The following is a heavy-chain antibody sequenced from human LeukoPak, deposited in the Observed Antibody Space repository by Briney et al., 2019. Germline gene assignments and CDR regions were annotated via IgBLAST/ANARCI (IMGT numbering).Heavy chain of an antibody. J-gene: IGHJ4*02. CDR3: ATSPKFGGRH. Sequence: PSETLSLTCAVYGGSFSGYYWSWIRQPPGKGLEWIGEISHSGSTNYNPSLKSRVTISVDTSKNQFSLKLSSVTAADTAVYHCATSPKFGGRHWGQGTLVTVSS. D-gene: IGHD3-16*01. V-gene: IGHV4-34*01. CDR2: ISHSGST. CDR1: GGSFSGYY.